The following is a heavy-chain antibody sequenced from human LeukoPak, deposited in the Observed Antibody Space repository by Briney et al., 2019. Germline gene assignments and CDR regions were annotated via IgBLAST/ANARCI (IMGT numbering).Heavy chain of an antibody. J-gene: IGHJ3*02. CDR1: GGTFSSYA. V-gene: IGHV1-69*13. D-gene: IGHD3-3*01. CDR2: IIPIFGTA. CDR3: ARERPRSYYDFWNTDAFDI. Sequence: SVKVSCKASGGTFSSYAISWVRQAPGQGLEWMGGIIPIFGTANYAQKFQGRVTITADESTSTAYMELSSLRSEDTAVYYCARERPRSYYDFWNTDAFDIWGQGTMVTVSS.